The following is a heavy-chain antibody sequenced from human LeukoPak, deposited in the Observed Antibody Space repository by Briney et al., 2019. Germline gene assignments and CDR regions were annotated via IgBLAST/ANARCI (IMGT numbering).Heavy chain of an antibody. J-gene: IGHJ4*02. Sequence: ASVKVSCKASGYTFTAHYMHWVRQAPGQGLEWMGWINPNSGGTDYAQKFQGRVTMTRDTSITTAYMELSRLRSDDTAVYYCARAIDVAATPDYWGQGSLVTVSS. V-gene: IGHV1-2*02. CDR2: INPNSGGT. CDR3: ARAIDVAATPDY. D-gene: IGHD2-15*01. CDR1: GYTFTAHY.